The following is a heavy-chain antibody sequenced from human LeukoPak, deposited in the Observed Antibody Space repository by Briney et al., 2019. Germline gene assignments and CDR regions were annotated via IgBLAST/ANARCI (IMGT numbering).Heavy chain of an antibody. V-gene: IGHV1-69*04. CDR1: GGTFSSYA. CDR3: ARLNRENYYGSGSYGH. J-gene: IGHJ4*02. Sequence: ASVKVSCKASGGTFSSYAISWVRQAPGQGLEWMGRIIPILGIANYAQKFQGRVTITADKSTSTAYMELRSLRSDDTAVYYCARLNRENYYGSGSYGHWGQGTLVTVSS. CDR2: IIPILGIA. D-gene: IGHD3-10*01.